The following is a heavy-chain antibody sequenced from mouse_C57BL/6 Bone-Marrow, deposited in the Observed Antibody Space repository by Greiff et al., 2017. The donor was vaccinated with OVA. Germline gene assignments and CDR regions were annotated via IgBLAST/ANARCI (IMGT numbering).Heavy chain of an antibody. V-gene: IGHV5-6*01. CDR3: ARHEWFAY. CDR1: GFTFSSYG. Sequence: EVHLVESGGDLVKPGGSLKLSCAASGFTFSSYGMSWVRQTPDKRLEWVATISSGGSYPYYPDSVKGRFTISRDTAKNTLYLQMSSLKSEDTAMYYCARHEWFAYWGQGTLVTVSA. CDR2: ISSGGSYP. J-gene: IGHJ3*01.